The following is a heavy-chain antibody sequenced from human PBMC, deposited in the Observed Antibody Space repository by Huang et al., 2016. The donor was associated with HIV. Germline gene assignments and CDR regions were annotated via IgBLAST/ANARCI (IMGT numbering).Heavy chain of an antibody. V-gene: IGHV4-39*01. D-gene: IGHD4-17*01. Sequence: QLQLQESGPGLVKPSETLSLTCTVSGGSFSSSSYYWGWFRQSPGKCLEWIGSMYYIGNGYYNPSLKSRVTMSVDRSSNQFSLKMHSVTAADTAVYYCASRTTVTTTSNYHYFYMDVWGKGTTVIVSS. CDR1: GGSFSSSSYY. CDR2: MYYIGNG. CDR3: ASRTTVTTTSNYHYFYMDV. J-gene: IGHJ6*03.